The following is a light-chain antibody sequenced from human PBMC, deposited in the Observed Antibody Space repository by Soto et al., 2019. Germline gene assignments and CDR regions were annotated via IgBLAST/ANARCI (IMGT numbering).Light chain of an antibody. J-gene: IGKJ5*01. CDR1: QRVASN. Sequence: DIVLRQSPATLSLSPGERAPLSCGASQRVASNYLAWFQQKPGQGPRLLIYGASTRATGIPARFSGSGSETDFTLTVSSLRSEDSAVYYCQQYNYWPITFGQGTRLEIK. CDR3: QQYNYWPIT. CDR2: GAS. V-gene: IGKV3-15*01.